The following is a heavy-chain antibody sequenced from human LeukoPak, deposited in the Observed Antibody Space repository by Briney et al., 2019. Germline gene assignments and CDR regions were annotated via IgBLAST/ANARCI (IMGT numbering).Heavy chain of an antibody. D-gene: IGHD3-10*01. CDR3: ARTTPMVRGVYDY. Sequence: GASVKVSCKASGYTFTGYYMHWVRQAPGQGLEWMGWINPNSGGTNYAQKFQGRVTMTRDTSISTAYLELSRLRSDETAVYYCARTTPMVRGVYDYWGQGTLVTVSS. J-gene: IGHJ4*02. CDR1: GYTFTGYY. V-gene: IGHV1-2*02. CDR2: INPNSGGT.